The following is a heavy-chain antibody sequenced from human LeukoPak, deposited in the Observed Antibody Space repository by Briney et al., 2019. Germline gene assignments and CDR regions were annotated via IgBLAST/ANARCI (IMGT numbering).Heavy chain of an antibody. J-gene: IGHJ4*02. V-gene: IGHV4-30-4*01. D-gene: IGHD2-21*01. Sequence: SETLSLTCTVSGGSISSGDFYWGWIRQPPGKGLEWIGYIYYSGSTYYNPSLKSRVTISVDTSKNQFSLKLSSVTAADTAVYSCAIFYQAYYFDYWGQGTLVTVSS. CDR2: IYYSGST. CDR1: GGSISSGDFY. CDR3: AIFYQAYYFDY.